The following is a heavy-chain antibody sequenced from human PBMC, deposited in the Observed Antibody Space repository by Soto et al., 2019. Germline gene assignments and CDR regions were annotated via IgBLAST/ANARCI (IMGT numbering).Heavy chain of an antibody. CDR3: ARDGADYDILTGYYGGMDV. J-gene: IGHJ6*02. D-gene: IGHD3-9*01. CDR2: ISAYNGNT. CDR1: GYTFTSYG. Sequence: QVQLVQSGAEVKKPGASVKVSCKASGYTFTSYGISWVRQAPGQGLEWMGWISAYNGNTNYAQMLQGRVTMTTDTTTSTAYMELRSLRSDDTAVYYCARDGADYDILTGYYGGMDVWGQGTTVTVSS. V-gene: IGHV1-18*01.